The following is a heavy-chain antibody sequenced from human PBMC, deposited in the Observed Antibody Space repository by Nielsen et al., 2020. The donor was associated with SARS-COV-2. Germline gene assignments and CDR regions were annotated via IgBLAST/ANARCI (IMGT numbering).Heavy chain of an antibody. D-gene: IGHD1-26*01. J-gene: IGHJ4*02. Sequence: SGPTLVKPTQTLTLTCTFSGFSLSSSAICVSWIRQPPGKALEWLALIEWDDDRYYSTSLKSRLTITKDTSKNQVVLTMTNMDPVDTATYYCAHSSGSSHELFDYWGQGTLVTVSS. CDR2: IEWDDDR. CDR3: AHSSGSSHELFDY. V-gene: IGHV2-70*12. CDR1: GFSLSSSAIC.